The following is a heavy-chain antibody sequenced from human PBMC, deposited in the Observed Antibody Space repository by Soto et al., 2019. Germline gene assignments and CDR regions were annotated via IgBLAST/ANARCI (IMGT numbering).Heavy chain of an antibody. Sequence: GESLKISCSASGFTFSSYAMHWVRQAPGKGLEYVSAISSNGGSTYYADSVKGRFTISRDNSKNTLYLQMSSLRAEDTAVYYCVKGPYYYGSGSYYNPRPYYFDYWGQGTLVTVSS. V-gene: IGHV3-64D*08. CDR1: GFTFSSYA. CDR2: ISSNGGST. D-gene: IGHD3-10*01. J-gene: IGHJ4*02. CDR3: VKGPYYYGSGSYYNPRPYYFDY.